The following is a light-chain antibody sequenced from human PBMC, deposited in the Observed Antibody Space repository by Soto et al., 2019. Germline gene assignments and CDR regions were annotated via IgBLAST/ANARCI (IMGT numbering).Light chain of an antibody. CDR3: QQYDISPIT. CDR1: QFLSSSF. Sequence: EIVLTQSPGTLSLSPGERATLSCRASQFLSSSFLAWYQQKPGQAPRLLIYGASSRATGIPDRFIGSGSGTDFTLTISRLETEDVAVYFCQQYDISPITFGQGTRLEIK. CDR2: GAS. J-gene: IGKJ5*01. V-gene: IGKV3-20*01.